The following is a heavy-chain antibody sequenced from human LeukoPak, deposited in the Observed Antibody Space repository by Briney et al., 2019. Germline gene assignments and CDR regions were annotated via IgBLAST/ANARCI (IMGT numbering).Heavy chain of an antibody. V-gene: IGHV3-74*01. D-gene: IGHD3-9*01. Sequence: GGSLRLSCAASGFTFSSYWMHWVRQAPGKGLVWVSRINSDGSSTSYADSVKGRFTISRDNAKNTLCLQMNSLRAEDTAVYYCARDRSELRYFDSWDAFDIWGQGTMVTVSS. CDR2: INSDGSST. J-gene: IGHJ3*02. CDR1: GFTFSSYW. CDR3: ARDRSELRYFDSWDAFDI.